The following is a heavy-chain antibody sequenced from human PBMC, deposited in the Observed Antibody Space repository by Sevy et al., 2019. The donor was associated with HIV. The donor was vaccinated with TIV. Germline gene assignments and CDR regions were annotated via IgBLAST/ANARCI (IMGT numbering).Heavy chain of an antibody. J-gene: IGHJ4*02. CDR3: ATSTYYDFWSGYYTLFDY. CDR1: GYTLTELS. V-gene: IGHV1-24*01. CDR2: FDPEDGET. D-gene: IGHD3-3*01. Sequence: ASVKVSCKVSGYTLTELSMHWVRQAPGKGLEWMGGFDPEDGETIYAQKFQGRVTMTEDTSTDTAYMELSSLRSEDTALYYCATSTYYDFWSGYYTLFDYWGQGTLVTVSS.